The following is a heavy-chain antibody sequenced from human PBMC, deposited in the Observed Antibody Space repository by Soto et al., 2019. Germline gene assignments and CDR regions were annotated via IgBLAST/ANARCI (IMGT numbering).Heavy chain of an antibody. CDR3: VRENYYYGMDV. CDR1: GFTFSSYA. Sequence: GGSLRLSCAASGFTFSSYAMSWVRQAPGKGLEWVSAISGSGGSTYYADSVKGGFTISRDNSKNTLYLQMNSLRVEDTAMYYCVRENYYYGMDVWGQGTAVTVSS. CDR2: ISGSGGST. J-gene: IGHJ6*02. V-gene: IGHV3-23*01.